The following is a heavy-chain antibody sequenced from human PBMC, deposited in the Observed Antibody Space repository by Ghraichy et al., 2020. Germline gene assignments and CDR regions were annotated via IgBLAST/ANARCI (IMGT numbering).Heavy chain of an antibody. D-gene: IGHD3-16*01. CDR2: IIPILGIA. CDR1: GGTFSSYA. Sequence: SVKVSCKASGGTFSSYAISWVRQAPGQGLEWMGRIIPILGIANYAQKFQGRVTITADKSTSTAYMELSSLRSEDTAVYYCARDPPRDVGIGGAGPAYWGQGTLVTVSS. J-gene: IGHJ4*02. V-gene: IGHV1-69*04. CDR3: ARDPPRDVGIGGAGPAY.